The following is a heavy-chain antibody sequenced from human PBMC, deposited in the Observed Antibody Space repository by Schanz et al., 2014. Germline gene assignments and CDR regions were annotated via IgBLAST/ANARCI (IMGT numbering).Heavy chain of an antibody. CDR1: GGSIRSGTYY. Sequence: QVQLQESGPGLVKPSQTLSLTCTVSGGSIRSGTYYWSWIRQPAGKALEWLGRLFPNGITNYNPSHKTRFPISLDTSDNQSALSLTSLTAADTAVYYCARDTTWRLDLWGRGTLVTVSS. CDR3: ARDTTWRLDL. V-gene: IGHV4-61*02. D-gene: IGHD1-1*01. CDR2: LFPNGIT. J-gene: IGHJ2*01.